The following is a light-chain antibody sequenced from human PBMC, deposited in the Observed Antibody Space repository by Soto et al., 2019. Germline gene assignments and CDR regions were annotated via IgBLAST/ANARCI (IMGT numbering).Light chain of an antibody. Sequence: QSALTQPASVSGSPGQSITISCTGTSSEVGGYNYVSWYQQHPGKAPKLMIYEVSHRPAGVSNRFSGSKSGNTASLTISGLQAEDEADYYCISYTSSSIDYVFGTGTKLTVL. CDR3: ISYTSSSIDYV. V-gene: IGLV2-14*01. CDR2: EVS. J-gene: IGLJ1*01. CDR1: SSEVGGYNY.